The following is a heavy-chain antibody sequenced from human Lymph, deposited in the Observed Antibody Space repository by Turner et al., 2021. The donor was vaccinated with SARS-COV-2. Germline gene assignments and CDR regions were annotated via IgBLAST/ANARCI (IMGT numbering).Heavy chain of an antibody. CDR1: GFTFRSYG. Sequence: EVQLLESGGGLVQPGGSLRLYCAASGFTFRSYGMSWVRQAPGKGLECVSAISGSGGSTYYADSVKGRFTISRDNSKNTLYLQMNSLRPEDTAVYYCAKGPYCSSTSCPTVGAFDIWGQGTMVTISS. J-gene: IGHJ3*02. D-gene: IGHD2-2*01. CDR2: ISGSGGST. V-gene: IGHV3-23*01. CDR3: AKGPYCSSTSCPTVGAFDI.